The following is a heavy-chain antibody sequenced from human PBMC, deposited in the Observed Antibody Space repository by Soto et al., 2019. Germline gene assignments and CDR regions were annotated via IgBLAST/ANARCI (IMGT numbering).Heavy chain of an antibody. CDR3: ARERGRLDN. CDR1: GYTFTSYD. V-gene: IGHV1-8*01. Sequence: ASVKVSCKASGYTFTSYDTNWVRQATGQGLEWMGWMNPNSGNTGYAKKFQGRVTMPRNTPISAANMGLRRLRSEATAVNNCARERGRLDNWGQGTLVNVSS. D-gene: IGHD1-26*01. CDR2: MNPNSGNT. J-gene: IGHJ4*02.